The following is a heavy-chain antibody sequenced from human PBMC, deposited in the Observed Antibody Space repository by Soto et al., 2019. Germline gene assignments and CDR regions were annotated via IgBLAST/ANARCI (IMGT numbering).Heavy chain of an antibody. Sequence: QVQLVQSGAEVKKPGSSVKVSCKASGGTFSSYAISWVRQAPGQGLEWMGGIIPIFGTANYAQKFQGRVTITADEPTRTAYMELSSLGSEDTAVYYCARVTDILLVPAASGYYGMDVWGQGTTVTVSS. CDR3: ARVTDILLVPAASGYYGMDV. D-gene: IGHD2-2*01. CDR2: IIPIFGTA. J-gene: IGHJ6*02. CDR1: GGTFSSYA. V-gene: IGHV1-69*12.